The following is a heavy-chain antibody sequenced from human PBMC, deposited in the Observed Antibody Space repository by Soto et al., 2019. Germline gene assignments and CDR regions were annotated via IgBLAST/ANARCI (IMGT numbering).Heavy chain of an antibody. Sequence: EVPLMESGGGLIQPGGSLRLSCAASGFTFSDYAMAWVRQVPGKGLEWVSGISDSGITTKYAASVQGRFTISRDNSKNTLFVQMTSLKAADTAVYYCAKDARRSGIVGQWVAWGQGALVTVSS. CDR1: GFTFSDYA. D-gene: IGHD1-26*01. V-gene: IGHV3-23*01. CDR3: AKDARRSGIVGQWVA. CDR2: ISDSGITT. J-gene: IGHJ5*02.